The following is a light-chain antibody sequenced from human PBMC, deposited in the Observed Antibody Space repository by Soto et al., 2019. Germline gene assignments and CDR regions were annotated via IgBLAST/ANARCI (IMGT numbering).Light chain of an antibody. V-gene: IGLV2-23*01. Sequence: QSALTQPASVSGSPGQSITISCTGTSSDVGSHHLVSWYQQYPGKAPKLIIFEANKRPSGVSNRFSASKSGSTASLTISGLQAEDEADYYCCSNAAGSTYVFGSGTKVTV. CDR2: EAN. CDR1: SSDVGSHHL. J-gene: IGLJ1*01. CDR3: CSNAAGSTYV.